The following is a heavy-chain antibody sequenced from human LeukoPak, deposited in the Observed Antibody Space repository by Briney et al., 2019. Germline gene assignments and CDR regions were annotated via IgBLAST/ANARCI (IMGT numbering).Heavy chain of an antibody. Sequence: SETLSLTCTVSGGPISSGSYLGTWIRQPAAKGLEWIGSIYYSGSTYYNPSLKSRVTISVDTSKNQFSLKLSSVTAADTAVYYCARSQAAAAPFDYWGQGTLVTVSS. D-gene: IGHD6-13*01. J-gene: IGHJ4*02. V-gene: IGHV4-39*07. CDR3: ARSQAAAAPFDY. CDR1: GGPISSGSYL. CDR2: IYYSGST.